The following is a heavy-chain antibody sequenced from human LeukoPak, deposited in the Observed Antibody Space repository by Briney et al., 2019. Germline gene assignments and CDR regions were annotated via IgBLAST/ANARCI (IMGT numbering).Heavy chain of an antibody. D-gene: IGHD2-2*01. V-gene: IGHV3-53*01. CDR1: GFNANSYY. Sequence: GGSLRLSCAASGFNANSYYMSWVRQAPGRGLEWVSALSSGDNTHYVDSVNGRFTISRDNSKNTLYLQLNSLRAEDTAVYYCARRYCSTCSTGHGFDLWGQGTMVTVSS. CDR2: LSSGDNT. CDR3: ARRYCSTCSTGHGFDL. J-gene: IGHJ3*01.